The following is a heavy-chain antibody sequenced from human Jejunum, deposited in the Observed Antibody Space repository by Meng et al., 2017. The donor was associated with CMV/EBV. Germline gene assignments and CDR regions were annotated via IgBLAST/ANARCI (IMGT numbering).Heavy chain of an antibody. D-gene: IGHD3-3*01. CDR1: GVTLNTYA. V-gene: IGHV1-69*10. Sequence: SGVTLNTYAITWVRQTPGHGLEWMGGIIPILGITNYAQKFEGRVTITADKSTTTSYLELTGLRSEDTAVYYCARHFNYDFWGGYFDFWGQGTLVTVSS. J-gene: IGHJ4*02. CDR3: ARHFNYDFWGGYFDF. CDR2: IIPILGIT.